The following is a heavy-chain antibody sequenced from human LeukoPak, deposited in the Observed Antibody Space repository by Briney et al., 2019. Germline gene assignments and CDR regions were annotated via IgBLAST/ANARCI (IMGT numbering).Heavy chain of an antibody. D-gene: IGHD4/OR15-4a*01. CDR2: IYTSGST. CDR3: ARDYGGDQTFDP. J-gene: IGHJ5*02. Sequence: SQTLSLTCTVSGGSISSGSYYWSWIRQPAGKGLEWIGRIYTSGSTNYNPSLKSRVTISVDTSKNQFSLKLSSVTAADTAVYYCARDYGGDQTFDPWGQGTLVTVSS. V-gene: IGHV4-61*02. CDR1: GGSISSGSYY.